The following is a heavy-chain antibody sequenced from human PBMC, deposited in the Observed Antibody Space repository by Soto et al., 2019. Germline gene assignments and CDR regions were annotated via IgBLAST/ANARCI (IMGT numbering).Heavy chain of an antibody. CDR2: IFTGGDT. D-gene: IGHD3-10*01. V-gene: IGHV4-4*07. CDR3: ARAPRQGWELLGFDS. CDR1: GGSVSGYY. J-gene: IGHJ4*02. Sequence: QVQLQESGPGLVKPSETLSLTCTVSGGSVSGYYWSWIRQPAGKGLGRIGRIFTGGDTDYNPSLKSRVTMSADTSKNQLSLKLSSVTAADTGTYYCARAPRQGWELLGFDSWGQGTPVTVAS.